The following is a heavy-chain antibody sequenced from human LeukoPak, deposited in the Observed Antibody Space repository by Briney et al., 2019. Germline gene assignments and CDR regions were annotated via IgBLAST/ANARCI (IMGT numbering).Heavy chain of an antibody. Sequence: PSETLSLTCTVSGGSISSRSYYWGWIPPPPGKGLEWVGSIFYSRNTYYNPSLKRRVTISVDTSKHHFSLKLSSVTSADTAVYYCARRSSGGGLFDYWGQGTLVTVSS. D-gene: IGHD6-19*01. CDR2: IFYSRNT. CDR3: ARRSSGGGLFDY. J-gene: IGHJ4*02. V-gene: IGHV4-39*02. CDR1: GGSISSRSYY.